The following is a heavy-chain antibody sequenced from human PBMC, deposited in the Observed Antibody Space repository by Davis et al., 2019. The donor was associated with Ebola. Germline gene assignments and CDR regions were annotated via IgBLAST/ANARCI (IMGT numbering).Heavy chain of an antibody. V-gene: IGHV3-48*02. CDR2: ISSSSSTI. Sequence: GGSLRLSCAASGFTFSSYSMNWVRQAPGKGLEWVSYISSSSSTIYYADSVKGRFTISRDNAKNSLYLQMNSLRDEDTAVYYCARDLCSGGSCYDLGWFDPWGQGTLVTVSS. CDR1: GFTFSSYS. J-gene: IGHJ5*02. D-gene: IGHD2-15*01. CDR3: ARDLCSGGSCYDLGWFDP.